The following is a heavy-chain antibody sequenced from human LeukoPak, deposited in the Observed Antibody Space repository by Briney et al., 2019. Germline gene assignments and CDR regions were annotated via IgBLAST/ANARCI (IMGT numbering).Heavy chain of an antibody. V-gene: IGHV3-48*01. J-gene: IGHJ5*02. CDR1: GFTFSSYD. Sequence: GGSLRLSCAASGFTFSSYDMNWIRQAPGKGLEWISCISISSSTIYYADSVKGRFTISRDNAKNSLYLQMNSLRAEDTAIYYCARGPPLFDPWGQGTLVTVSS. CDR3: ARGPPLFDP. CDR2: ISISSSTI.